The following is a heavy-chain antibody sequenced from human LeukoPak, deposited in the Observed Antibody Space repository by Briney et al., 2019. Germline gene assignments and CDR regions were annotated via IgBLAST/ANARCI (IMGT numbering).Heavy chain of an antibody. D-gene: IGHD6-19*01. CDR3: ARVLSPLVAGIPLDY. Sequence: PGGSLRLSCAASGFTFSSYSMNWVRQAPGKGLEWGSSISSSSSSYIYYADSVKGRFTISRDNAKNSLYLQMNSLRAEDTAVYYCARVLSPLVAGIPLDYWGQGTLVTVSS. CDR2: ISSSSSSYI. CDR1: GFTFSSYS. V-gene: IGHV3-21*01. J-gene: IGHJ4*02.